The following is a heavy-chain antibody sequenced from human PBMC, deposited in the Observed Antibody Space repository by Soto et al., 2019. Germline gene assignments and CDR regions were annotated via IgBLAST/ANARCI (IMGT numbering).Heavy chain of an antibody. D-gene: IGHD2-8*01. J-gene: IGHJ4*02. CDR1: GFTFTSYG. V-gene: IGHV1-18*04. CDR2: ISAYNGNT. CDR3: ARGSGYCTNGVCYTGNFDY. Sequence: ASVKVSCKASGFTFTSYGISWVRQAPGQRLERMGWISAYNGNTNYAQKLQGRVTMTTDTSTSTAYMELRSLRSDDTAVYYCARGSGYCTNGVCYTGNFDYWGQGTLVTVSS.